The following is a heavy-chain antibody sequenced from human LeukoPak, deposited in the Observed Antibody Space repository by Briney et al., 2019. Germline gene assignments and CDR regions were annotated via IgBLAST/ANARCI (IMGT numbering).Heavy chain of an antibody. J-gene: IGHJ3*01. Sequence: GGSLRLSCAASGFTFTSYTMNWVRQAPGKGLEWVASISSSTTYIYYADSMRGRFTISRDNAKISVYLQMNSLRAEDTAVYYCAREDYYGSGNYVAWGGAFDVWGQGTTVIVSS. CDR2: ISSSTTYI. D-gene: IGHD3-10*01. CDR1: GFTFTSYT. CDR3: AREDYYGSGNYVAWGGAFDV. V-gene: IGHV3-21*01.